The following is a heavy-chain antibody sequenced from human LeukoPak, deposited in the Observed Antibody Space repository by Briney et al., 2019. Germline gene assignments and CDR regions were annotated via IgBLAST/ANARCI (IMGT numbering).Heavy chain of an antibody. CDR1: GGSISSYY. V-gene: IGHV4-59*01. CDR3: ARGVYIAAAQYAY. CDR2: IYYSGTT. J-gene: IGHJ4*02. D-gene: IGHD6-13*01. Sequence: SGTLSLTCTVSGGSISSYYWSWIRQPPGKGLEWIGYIYYSGTTNYNPSLKSRVTISVDTSKNQFSLKLSSVTAADTAVYYCARGVYIAAAQYAYWGQGTLVTVSS.